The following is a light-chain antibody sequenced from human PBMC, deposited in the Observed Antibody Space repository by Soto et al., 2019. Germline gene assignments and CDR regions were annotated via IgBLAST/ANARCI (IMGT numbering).Light chain of an antibody. CDR1: QSVSTSY. V-gene: IGKV3-20*01. Sequence: EIVLTQSPGTLSLSPGERATLSCRASQSVSTSYLAWYQQKSGQALRLLIYSASSSATGIPDRFSGSGSGTDFTLTISRLEPEDFAVYYCQLYDNSLYTFGQGTGLEIK. CDR3: QLYDNSLYT. J-gene: IGKJ2*01. CDR2: SAS.